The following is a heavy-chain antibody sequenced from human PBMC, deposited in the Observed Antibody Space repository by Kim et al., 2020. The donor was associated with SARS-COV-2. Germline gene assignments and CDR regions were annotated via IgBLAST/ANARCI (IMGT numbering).Heavy chain of an antibody. CDR3: ARDRYYGSGSYSAGAPYYFDY. CDR2: ISSSSSYI. D-gene: IGHD3-10*01. J-gene: IGHJ4*02. V-gene: IGHV3-21*01. Sequence: GGSLRLSCAASGFTFSSYSMNWVRQAPGKGLEWVSSISSSSSYIYYADSVKGRFTISRDNAKNSLYLQMNSLRAEDTAVYYCARDRYYGSGSYSAGAPYYFDYWGQGTLVTVSS. CDR1: GFTFSSYS.